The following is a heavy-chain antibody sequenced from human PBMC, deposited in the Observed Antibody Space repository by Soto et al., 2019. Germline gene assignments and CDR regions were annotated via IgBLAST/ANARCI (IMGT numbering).Heavy chain of an antibody. J-gene: IGHJ3*02. CDR2: ISSSSSTI. Sequence: EVQLVESGGGLVQPGGSLRLSCVSSGFSFSAFSMNWVRQAPGKGLEWVSYISSSSSTIYYADSVKGRLTISRDNAKNSLFLQMDSLRDEDTAVYYCAREGGRHCSPNRCYNAFDIWGQGTMVTVSS. D-gene: IGHD2-2*02. CDR1: GFSFSAFS. V-gene: IGHV3-48*02. CDR3: AREGGRHCSPNRCYNAFDI.